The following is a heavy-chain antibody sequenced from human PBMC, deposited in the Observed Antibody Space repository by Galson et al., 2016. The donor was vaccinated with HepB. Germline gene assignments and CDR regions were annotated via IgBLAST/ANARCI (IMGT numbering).Heavy chain of an antibody. J-gene: IGHJ3*02. CDR2: ISVNNGNT. CDR3: AIDRLKYSDFWSGTGGAFDI. V-gene: IGHV1-18*01. CDR1: GYPFINYG. Sequence: SVKVSCKASGYPFINYGINWLRQAPGQGLEWMGWISVNNGNTNYAQKYQDRVTLTRDTSTSTVYMEVGSLRYEDTATYYCAIDRLKYSDFWSGTGGAFDIWGQGTMVTVSS. D-gene: IGHD3-3*01.